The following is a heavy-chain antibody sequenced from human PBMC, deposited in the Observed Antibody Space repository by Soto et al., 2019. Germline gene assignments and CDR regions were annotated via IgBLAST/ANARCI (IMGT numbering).Heavy chain of an antibody. V-gene: IGHV5-51*01. D-gene: IGHD3-16*01. J-gene: IGHJ3*02. CDR2: IYPGDSDT. CDR3: ASHGVITFGGGSRAFDI. Sequence: PGESLKISCKGSGYSFTSYWIGWVRQMPVKGLEWMGIIYPGDSDTRYSPSFQGQVTISADKSISTAYLQWSSLKASDTAMYYCASHGVITFGGGSRAFDIWGQGTMVTVSS. CDR1: GYSFTSYW.